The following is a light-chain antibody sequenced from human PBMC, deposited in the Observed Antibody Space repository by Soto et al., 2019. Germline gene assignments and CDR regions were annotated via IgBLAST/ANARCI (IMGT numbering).Light chain of an antibody. J-gene: IGLJ2*01. CDR3: SSYAGTYAV. V-gene: IGLV2-11*01. Sequence: QSVLTQPRSVSGSPGQSVGISCTGTSSDVGGYNYVSWYQQHPGKAPKLMIYDVSGRPSGVPDRFSGSKSGNTASLTISGLQAEDEADYYCSSYAGTYAVFGGGTKLTVL. CDR1: SSDVGGYNY. CDR2: DVS.